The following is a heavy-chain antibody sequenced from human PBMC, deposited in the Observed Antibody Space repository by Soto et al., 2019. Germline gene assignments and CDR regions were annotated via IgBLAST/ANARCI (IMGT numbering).Heavy chain of an antibody. J-gene: IGHJ6*02. D-gene: IGHD3-22*01. CDR1: GLTFSTYS. CDR2: ISYDGSET. CDR3: ERPVVAFYYYGMDV. V-gene: IGHV3-30-3*01. Sequence: GSLLLACFASGLTFSTYSQEWVRPSPVRGLDWVALISYDGSETYYADSVQGRFTISRDNSKNTLSLQMDSLRPEDTAVYFWERPVVAFYYYGMDVWGQGTTGTASS.